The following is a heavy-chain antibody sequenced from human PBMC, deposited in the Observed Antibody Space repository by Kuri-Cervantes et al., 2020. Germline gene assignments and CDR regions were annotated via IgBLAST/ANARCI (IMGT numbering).Heavy chain of an antibody. V-gene: IGHV1-2*02. D-gene: IGHD2-15*01. Sequence: ASVKVSCKASGYTFSNFYMHWVRQAPGQGLEWMGWINPNSGGTNYARKFQGRVTITADESTSTAYMELSSLRSEDTAVYYCAREPWGRYCSGGSCYSGPIWGQGTMVTVSS. CDR2: INPNSGGT. CDR3: AREPWGRYCSGGSCYSGPI. CDR1: GYTFSNFY. J-gene: IGHJ3*02.